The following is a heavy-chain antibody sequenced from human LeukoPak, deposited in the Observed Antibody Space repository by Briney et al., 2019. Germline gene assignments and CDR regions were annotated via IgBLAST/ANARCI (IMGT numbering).Heavy chain of an antibody. CDR3: ARGNRYDSSGYPHQDIVELDLIDY. Sequence: KTSETLSLTCTVSGGSISSYYWSWIRQPAGKGLEWIGRIYTSGSTNYNPSLKSRVTMSVDTSKNQFSLKLSSVTAADTAVYYCARGNRYDSSGYPHQDIVELDLIDYWGQGTLVTVSS. CDR2: IYTSGST. V-gene: IGHV4-4*07. CDR1: GGSISSYY. D-gene: IGHD3-22*01. J-gene: IGHJ4*02.